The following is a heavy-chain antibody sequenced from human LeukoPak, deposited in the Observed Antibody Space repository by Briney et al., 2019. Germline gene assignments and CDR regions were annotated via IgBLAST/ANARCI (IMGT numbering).Heavy chain of an antibody. Sequence: SETLSLTCTVSGYSISSGYYWGWIRQPPGRGLGWFGSIYHSGSTYYNPSLKSRVTISVDTSKNQFSLKLSSVTAADTAVYYCVLGYYDSSGYNDYWGQGTLVTVSS. J-gene: IGHJ4*02. CDR1: GYSISSGYY. CDR3: VLGYYDSSGYNDY. V-gene: IGHV4-38-2*02. CDR2: IYHSGST. D-gene: IGHD3-22*01.